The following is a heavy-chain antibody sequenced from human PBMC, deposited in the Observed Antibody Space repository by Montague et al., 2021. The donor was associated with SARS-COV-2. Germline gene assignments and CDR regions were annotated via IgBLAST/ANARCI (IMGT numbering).Heavy chain of an antibody. J-gene: IGHJ4*02. Sequence: SGAEVKKPGESLKISCKGSGYTFSNNWIAWVRQKPGKGLEWLGVIFPADSDSKVSPSFQGQVSISVDKSINTAYLQWGGLEASDTAIFYCARSPNWGSPLDFWGQGTLITVSS. CDR1: GYTFSNNW. CDR3: ARSPNWGSPLDF. CDR2: IFPADSDS. D-gene: IGHD7-27*01. V-gene: IGHV5-51*01.